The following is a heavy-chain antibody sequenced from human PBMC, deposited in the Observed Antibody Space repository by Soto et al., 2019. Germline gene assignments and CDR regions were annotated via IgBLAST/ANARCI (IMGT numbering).Heavy chain of an antibody. J-gene: IGHJ4*02. CDR3: VRRGESYSLDF. CDR2: IYPGDSAT. Sequence: SLKISCKFSGYSSTIYWIVWVRQMPGKGLEWMGIIYPGDSATRYNPSFQGQVSISADKSIRTAYMQWSSLEASDSAMYYCVRRGESYSLDFWGQGTLVTVSS. V-gene: IGHV5-51*01. D-gene: IGHD5-18*01. CDR1: GYSSTIYW.